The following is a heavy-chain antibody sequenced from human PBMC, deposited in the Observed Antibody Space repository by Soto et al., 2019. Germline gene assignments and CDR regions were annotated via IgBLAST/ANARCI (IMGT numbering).Heavy chain of an antibody. CDR2: IYYSGST. J-gene: IGHJ3*02. D-gene: IGHD2-15*01. CDR3: ARSLGYCSGGSCYDPSSGAFDI. Sequence: QLQLQESGPGLVKPSETLSLTCTVSGGSISSSSYYWGWIRQPPGKGLEWIGSIYYSGSTYYNPSLKSRVTISVDTSKNQFSLKLSSVTAADTAVYYCARSLGYCSGGSCYDPSSGAFDIWGQGTMVTVSS. CDR1: GGSISSSSYY. V-gene: IGHV4-39*01.